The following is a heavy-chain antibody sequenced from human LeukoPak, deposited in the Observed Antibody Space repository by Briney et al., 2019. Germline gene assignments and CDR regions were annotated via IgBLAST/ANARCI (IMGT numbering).Heavy chain of an antibody. CDR1: GFIFSTYE. V-gene: IGHV3-48*03. J-gene: IGHJ4*02. Sequence: PGGSLRLSCAASGFIFSTYEMHWVRQAPGKGLEWVSYISTSGSTIYYADSVKGRFTFSRDNARNSLFLQMNRLRAEDTAVYYCARLRRLDYWGQGTLVTVSS. CDR2: ISTSGSTI. CDR3: ARLRRLDY.